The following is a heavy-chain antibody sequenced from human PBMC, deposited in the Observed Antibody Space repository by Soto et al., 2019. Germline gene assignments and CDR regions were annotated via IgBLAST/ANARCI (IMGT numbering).Heavy chain of an antibody. CDR1: GGSISSYY. CDR3: ARSCGGSCYGAFDI. Sequence: SETLSLTCTVSGGSISSYYWSWIRQPPGKGLEWIGYIYYSGSTNYNPSLKSRVTISVDTSKNQFSLKLSSVTAADTAVYYCARSCGGSCYGAFDIWGQGTMVT. V-gene: IGHV4-59*01. CDR2: IYYSGST. J-gene: IGHJ3*02. D-gene: IGHD2-15*01.